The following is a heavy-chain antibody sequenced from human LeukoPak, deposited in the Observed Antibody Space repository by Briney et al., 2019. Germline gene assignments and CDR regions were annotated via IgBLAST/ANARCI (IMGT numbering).Heavy chain of an antibody. CDR2: ISYDGSNK. CDR3: AKDEVGSSGWCFDY. J-gene: IGHJ4*02. D-gene: IGHD6-19*01. V-gene: IGHV3-30*18. Sequence: GRSLRLSCAASGFTFSSYGMHWVCQAPGKGLEWVAVISYDGSNKYYADSVKGRFTISRDNSKNTLYLQMNSLRAEDTAVYYCAKDEVGSSGWCFDYWGQGTLVTVSS. CDR1: GFTFSSYG.